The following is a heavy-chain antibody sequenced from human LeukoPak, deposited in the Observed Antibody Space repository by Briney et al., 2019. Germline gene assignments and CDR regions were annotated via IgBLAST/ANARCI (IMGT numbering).Heavy chain of an antibody. Sequence: PSETLSLTCAVYGGSFSGYYWSWIRQPPGKGLEWIGEINHSGSTNYNPSLKSRVTISVDTSKNQFSLKLSSVTAADTAVYYCAVAPYSSGCLDYWGQGTLVTVSS. CDR3: AVAPYSSGCLDY. D-gene: IGHD6-19*01. CDR2: INHSGST. CDR1: GGSFSGYY. J-gene: IGHJ4*02. V-gene: IGHV4-34*01.